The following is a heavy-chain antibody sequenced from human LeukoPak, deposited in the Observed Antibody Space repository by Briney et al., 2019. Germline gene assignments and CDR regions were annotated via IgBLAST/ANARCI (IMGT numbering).Heavy chain of an antibody. CDR3: ARDRYYYDSSGYPTFDY. CDR2: IYTSGST. CDR1: GGSISSYY. D-gene: IGHD3-22*01. J-gene: IGHJ4*02. Sequence: PSETLSLTCTVSGGSISSYYWSWIRQPAGKGLEWIGRIYTSGSTNYNPSLKSRVTMSVDTSKNQFSLKLSSVTAADTAVYYCARDRYYYDSSGYPTFDYWGQGTLVTVSS. V-gene: IGHV4-4*07.